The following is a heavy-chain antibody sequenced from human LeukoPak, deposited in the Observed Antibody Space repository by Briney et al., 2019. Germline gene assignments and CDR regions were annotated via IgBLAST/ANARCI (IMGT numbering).Heavy chain of an antibody. V-gene: IGHV3-23*01. D-gene: IGHD3-9*01. J-gene: IGHJ4*02. Sequence: SGGSLRLSCAASGFTFSSYGMSWVRQAPGKGLEWVSAISGSGGSTYYADSVKGRFTISRDNSKNTLYLQMNSLRAEDTAVYYCAKDLYYDILTGYDYWGQGTLVTVSS. CDR3: AKDLYYDILTGYDY. CDR2: ISGSGGST. CDR1: GFTFSSYG.